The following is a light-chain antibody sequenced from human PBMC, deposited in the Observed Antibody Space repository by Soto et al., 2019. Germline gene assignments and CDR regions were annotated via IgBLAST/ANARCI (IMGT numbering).Light chain of an antibody. Sequence: DIQMTQSPSSLSASVGDRVTITCRSSQSITTYLNWYQQKPGKAPKLLIYAASSLQTGVPSRFSGRGSVTDFTLTISSLLPEDFATYYCQQTYRAPRTFGQGTNLEIK. J-gene: IGKJ2*02. CDR3: QQTYRAPRT. V-gene: IGKV1-39*01. CDR2: AAS. CDR1: QSITTY.